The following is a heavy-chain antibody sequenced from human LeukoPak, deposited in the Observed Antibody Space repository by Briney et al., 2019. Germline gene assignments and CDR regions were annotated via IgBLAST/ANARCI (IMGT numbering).Heavy chain of an antibody. D-gene: IGHD3-22*01. CDR2: IIPIFGTA. J-gene: IGHJ4*02. CDR3: ARDWDCDSSGYYDY. V-gene: IGHV1-69*13. Sequence: SVKVSCKASGGTFSSYAISWVRQAPGQGLEWMGGIIPIFGTANYAQKFQGRVTITADESTSTAYMELSSLRSEDTAVYYCARDWDCDSSGYYDYWGQGTLVTVSS. CDR1: GGTFSSYA.